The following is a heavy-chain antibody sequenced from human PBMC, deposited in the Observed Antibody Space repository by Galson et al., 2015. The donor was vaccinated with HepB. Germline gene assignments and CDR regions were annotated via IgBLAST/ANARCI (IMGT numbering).Heavy chain of an antibody. V-gene: IGHV1-46*01. Sequence: SVKVSCKASGDTFSRCYMHWVRRAPGQGLEWMGVINPNGGSTNSSQKFQDRVPMTRDTSTSTVYMELSTLTSEDTAVYYCARDSTVDYYYHYGMDVWGQGTTVTVSS. CDR2: INPNGGST. CDR3: ARDSTVDYYYHYGMDV. J-gene: IGHJ6*02. CDR1: GDTFSRCY. D-gene: IGHD3/OR15-3a*01.